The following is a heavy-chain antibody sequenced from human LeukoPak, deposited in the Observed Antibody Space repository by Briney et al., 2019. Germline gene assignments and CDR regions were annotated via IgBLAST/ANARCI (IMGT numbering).Heavy chain of an antibody. CDR2: ISAYNGNT. D-gene: IGHD3-9*01. J-gene: IGHJ6*04. CDR3: ARDTPPNYDILTGSIYYYYGMDV. Sequence: ASVKVSCKASGYTFTSYGISWVRQAPGQGLEWMGWISAYNGNTNYAQKLQGIVTMTTDTSTSTAYMELRSLRSDDTAVYYCARDTPPNYDILTGSIYYYYGMDVWGKGTTVTVSS. V-gene: IGHV1-18*04. CDR1: GYTFTSYG.